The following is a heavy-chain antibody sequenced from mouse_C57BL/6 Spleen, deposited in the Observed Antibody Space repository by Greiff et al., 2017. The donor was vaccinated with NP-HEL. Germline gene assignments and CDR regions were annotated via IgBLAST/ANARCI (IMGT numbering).Heavy chain of an antibody. CDR2: INPSTGGT. CDR1: GYSFTGYY. Sequence: EVKLMESGPELVKPGASVKISCKASGYSFTGYYMNWVKQSPEKSLEWIGEINPSTGGTTYNQKFKAKATLTVDKSSSTAYMQLKSLTSEDSAVYYCAYYYGSSYGRYFDYWGQGTTLTVSS. J-gene: IGHJ2*01. D-gene: IGHD1-1*01. V-gene: IGHV1-42*01. CDR3: AYYYGSSYGRYFDY.